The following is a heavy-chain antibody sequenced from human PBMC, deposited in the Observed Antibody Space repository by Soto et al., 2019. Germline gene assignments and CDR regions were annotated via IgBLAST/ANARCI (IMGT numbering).Heavy chain of an antibody. V-gene: IGHV1-69*06. CDR2: IIPIFGTA. J-gene: IGHJ4*02. D-gene: IGHD6-6*01. CDR3: ARDRSGYSSSSGWVY. CDR1: GGTFSSYA. Sequence: KVSCKASGGTFSSYAISWVRQAPGQGLEWMGGIIPIFGTANYAQKFQGRVTITADKSTSTAYMELSSLRSEDTAVYYCARDRSGYSSSSGWVYWGQGTLVTVSS.